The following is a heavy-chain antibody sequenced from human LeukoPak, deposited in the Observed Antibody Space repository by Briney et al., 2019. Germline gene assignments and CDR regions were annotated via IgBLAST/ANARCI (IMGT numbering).Heavy chain of an antibody. Sequence: SETLSLTCTVPGVSISRYYWSWIRQPAGEGLEWIGRIYSSGTTNYNPSLKSRVTMSVDTSKNQLSLRLSSVTAADTAVYYCARDGRDCSGGSCFDWGQGTLVTVSS. J-gene: IGHJ4*02. CDR3: ARDGRDCSGGSCFD. CDR2: IYSSGTT. CDR1: GVSISRYY. D-gene: IGHD2-15*01. V-gene: IGHV4-4*07.